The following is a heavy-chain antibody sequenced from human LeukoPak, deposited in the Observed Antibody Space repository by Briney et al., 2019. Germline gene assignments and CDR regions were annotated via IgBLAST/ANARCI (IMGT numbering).Heavy chain of an antibody. V-gene: IGHV3-30*03. Sequence: GGSLRLSCAASRFTFSSYGMHWVRQAPGKGLEWVAVISYDGSNKYYADSVKGRFTISRDNAKNSLYLQMNSLRADDTAVYYCARGGSGNWNAPFDYWGQGTLVTVSS. J-gene: IGHJ4*02. CDR1: RFTFSSYG. CDR2: ISYDGSNK. D-gene: IGHD1-1*01. CDR3: ARGGSGNWNAPFDY.